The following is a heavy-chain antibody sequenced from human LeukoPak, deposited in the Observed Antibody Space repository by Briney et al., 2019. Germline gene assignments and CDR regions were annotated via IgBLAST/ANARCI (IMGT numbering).Heavy chain of an antibody. V-gene: IGHV4-38-2*02. CDR1: GYSISSGYH. J-gene: IGHJ6*03. CDR2: IYHSGST. D-gene: IGHD3-16*01. CDR3: ARVKDPGGYYYYYYMDI. Sequence: SETLSLTCTVSGYSISSGYHWGWIRPPPGKGLEWIGSIYHSGSTYYNPSLKSRVTISVDTSKNQFSLKLRSVTAADTAVYYCARVKDPGGYYYYYYMDIWGKGNTVTVSS.